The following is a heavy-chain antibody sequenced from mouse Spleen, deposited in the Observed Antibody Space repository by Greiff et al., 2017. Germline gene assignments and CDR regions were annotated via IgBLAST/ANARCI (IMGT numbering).Heavy chain of an antibody. J-gene: IGHJ2*01. CDR1: GFTFSSYA. CDR2: ISGGGSYT. CDR3: ARQNGNYLDLYYFDY. Sequence: EVKLMESGGGLVKPGGSLKLSCAASGFTFSSYAMSWVRQTPEKRLEWVATISGGGSYTYYPDSVKGRFTISRDNAKNNLYLQMSSLRSEDTALYYCARQNGNYLDLYYFDYWGQGTTLTVSS. D-gene: IGHD2-1*01. V-gene: IGHV5-9-2*01.